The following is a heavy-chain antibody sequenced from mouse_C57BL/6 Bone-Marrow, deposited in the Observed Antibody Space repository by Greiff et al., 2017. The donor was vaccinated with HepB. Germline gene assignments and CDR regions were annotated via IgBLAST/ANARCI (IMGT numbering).Heavy chain of an antibody. V-gene: IGHV3-1*01. CDR1: GYSITSGYD. D-gene: IGHD3-2*01. Sequence: EVKLMESGPGMVKPSQSLSLTCTVTGYSITSGYDWHWIRHFPGNKLEWMGYISYSGSTNYNPSLKSRISITHDTSKNHFYLKLNSVTTEDTATYYCARGRTARGFAYWGQGTLVTVSA. CDR2: ISYSGST. J-gene: IGHJ3*01. CDR3: ARGRTARGFAY.